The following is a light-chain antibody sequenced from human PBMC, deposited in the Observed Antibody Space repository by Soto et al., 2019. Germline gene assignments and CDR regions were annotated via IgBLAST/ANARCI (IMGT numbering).Light chain of an antibody. CDR3: CSYAGSSSAM. CDR1: SSDVGAYVF. CDR2: DVT. J-gene: IGLJ3*02. Sequence: QSALTQPRSVSGSPGQSVTISCTGTSSDVGAYVFVSWYQQHPGKAPQLMIYDVTKRPSGVPDRFSGSKSGNTASLTISGLQAEDEAEYYCCSYAGSSSAMFGGGTKLTVL. V-gene: IGLV2-11*01.